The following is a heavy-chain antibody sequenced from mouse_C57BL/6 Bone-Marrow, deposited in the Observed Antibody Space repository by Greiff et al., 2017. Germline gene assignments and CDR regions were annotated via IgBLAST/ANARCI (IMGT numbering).Heavy chain of an antibody. CDR1: GFTFSSYA. V-gene: IGHV5-9-1*02. D-gene: IGHD1-1*02. Sequence: EVQVVESGEGLVKPGGSLKLSCAASGFTFSSYAMSWVRQTPEKRLEWVAYISSGCDYIYYAATVKGRFTISRDNARNTLYLKMINLKSEDTAIYYCTRRGLWPHYYAMDYWGQGTSVTVAS. CDR3: TRRGLWPHYYAMDY. CDR2: ISSGCDYI. J-gene: IGHJ4*01.